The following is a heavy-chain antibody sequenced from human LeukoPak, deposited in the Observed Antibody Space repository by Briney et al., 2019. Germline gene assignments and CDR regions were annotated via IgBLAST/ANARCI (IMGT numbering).Heavy chain of an antibody. V-gene: IGHV3-21*01. CDR3: ARAAAAAGTNYYYYGMDV. CDR1: GFTFTTYS. D-gene: IGHD6-13*01. Sequence: GGPLRLSCAASGFTFTTYSLNWVRQPPGKGLEWVSSISISSSYIYYADSVKGRFTISRDNAKNSLYLQMNSLRAEDTAMYYCARAAAAAGTNYYYYGMDVWGQGTTVTVSS. CDR2: ISISSSYI. J-gene: IGHJ6*02.